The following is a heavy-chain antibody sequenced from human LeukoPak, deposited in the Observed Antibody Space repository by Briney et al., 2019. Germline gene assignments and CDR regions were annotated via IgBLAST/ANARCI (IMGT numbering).Heavy chain of an antibody. CDR2: INHSGST. CDR1: GGSFSGYY. Sequence: PSETLSLTCAVYGGSFSGYYRSWIRQPPGKGLEWIGEINHSGSTNYNPSLKSRVTISVDRSKNQFSLKLSSVTAADTAVYYCARSSGDSSGYYVYAFDIWGQGTMVTVSS. D-gene: IGHD3-22*01. CDR3: ARSSGDSSGYYVYAFDI. V-gene: IGHV4-34*01. J-gene: IGHJ3*02.